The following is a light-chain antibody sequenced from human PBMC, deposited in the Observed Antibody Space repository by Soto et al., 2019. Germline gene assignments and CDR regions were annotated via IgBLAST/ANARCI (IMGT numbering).Light chain of an antibody. V-gene: IGLV2-14*01. CDR2: EVT. J-gene: IGLJ2*01. Sequence: QSALTQSASVSGSPGQSITISCTGSSSDVGAYNYVSWYQQHPGKAPRLMIYEVTNRPSGVSNRFSGSKSGNTASLTISGLRAEDEADYYCSSYTSGSTLVVFGGGTKLPS. CDR1: SSDVGAYNY. CDR3: SSYTSGSTLVV.